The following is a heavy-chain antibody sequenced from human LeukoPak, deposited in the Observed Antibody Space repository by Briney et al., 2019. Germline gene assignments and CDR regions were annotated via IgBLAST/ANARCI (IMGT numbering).Heavy chain of an antibody. CDR3: AREGRDIVVVPAAFSWFDP. V-gene: IGHV1-69*13. CDR1: GGTFSSYA. CDR2: IIPIFGTA. Sequence: GASVKVSCKASGGTFSSYAISWVRQAPGQGLEWMGGIIPIFGTANYAQKFRGRVTITADESTSTAYMELSSLRSEDTAVYYCAREGRDIVVVPAAFSWFDPWGQGTLVTVSS. D-gene: IGHD2-2*01. J-gene: IGHJ5*02.